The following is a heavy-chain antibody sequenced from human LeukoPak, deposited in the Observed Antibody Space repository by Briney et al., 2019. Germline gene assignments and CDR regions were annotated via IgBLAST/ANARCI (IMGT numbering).Heavy chain of an antibody. CDR2: INPSGGST. D-gene: IGHD3-3*01. CDR1: GYTFTSYY. J-gene: IGHJ3*02. V-gene: IGHV1-46*01. Sequence: ASVKVSCKASGYTFTSYYMHWVRQAPGQGLEWMGIINPSGGSTSYAQKFQGRVTMTRDMSTSTVYMELSSLRSEDTAVYYCARDHVITGDFWSGYYNAFDIWGQGTMVTVSS. CDR3: ARDHVITGDFWSGYYNAFDI.